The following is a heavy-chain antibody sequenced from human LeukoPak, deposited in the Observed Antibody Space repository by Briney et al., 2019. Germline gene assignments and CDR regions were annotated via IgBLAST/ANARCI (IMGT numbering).Heavy chain of an antibody. D-gene: IGHD3-22*01. CDR3: ARGGPYDSSGYWAFDI. V-gene: IGHV4-39*07. CDR2: IYYSGST. CDR1: GGSISSSSYY. J-gene: IGHJ3*02. Sequence: SETLSLTCTVSGGSISSSSYYWGWIRQPPGKGLEWIGSIYYSGSTYYNPSLKSRVTISVDRSKNQFSLKLSSVTAADTAVYYCARGGPYDSSGYWAFDIWGQGTMVTVSS.